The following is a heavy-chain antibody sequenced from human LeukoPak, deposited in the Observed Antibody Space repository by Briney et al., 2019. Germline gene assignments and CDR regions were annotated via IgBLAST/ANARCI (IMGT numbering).Heavy chain of an antibody. Sequence: GASVKVSCKASGYTFTSYAMNWVRQAPGQGLEWMGWINTNTGNPTYAQGFTGRFVFSLDTSVSTAYLQVSSLKAEDTAVYYCARDLGGYCSSASCYQFDYWGQGTLVTVSS. CDR2: INTNTGNP. J-gene: IGHJ4*02. CDR1: GYTFTSYA. D-gene: IGHD2-2*01. V-gene: IGHV7-4-1*02. CDR3: ARDLGGYCSSASCYQFDY.